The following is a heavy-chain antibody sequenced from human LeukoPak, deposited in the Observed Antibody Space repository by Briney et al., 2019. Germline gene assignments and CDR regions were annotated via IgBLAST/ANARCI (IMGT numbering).Heavy chain of an antibody. D-gene: IGHD6-13*01. J-gene: IGHJ4*02. V-gene: IGHV5-51*01. Sequence: LKCSGYSLTSYLIGWVRQVPGKGLGGMGVIYPGDSDTRYTPSLQGPVTISAAKDITTAYLPWRRMTVSAAAMYYCARHKNIAAAGTIDYWGQGTLVTVSS. CDR2: IYPGDSDT. CDR3: ARHKNIAAAGTIDY. CDR1: GYSLTSYL.